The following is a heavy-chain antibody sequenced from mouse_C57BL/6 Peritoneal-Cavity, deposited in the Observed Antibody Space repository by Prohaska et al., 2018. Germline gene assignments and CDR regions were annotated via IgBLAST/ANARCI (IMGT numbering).Heavy chain of an antibody. CDR2: IDPNSGGT. CDR1: GYTFTSYW. V-gene: IGHV1-72*01. D-gene: IGHD2-4*01. Sequence: QVQLQQPGAELVKPGASVKLSCKASGYTFTSYWMHWVKQRPGRCLEWIGRIDPNSGGTKYNEKFKSKAALTVDKPSSTAYMQLSSLTSEDSAVYYSARTIGLRPYFDYWGQGTTLTVSS. J-gene: IGHJ2*01. CDR3: ARTIGLRPYFDY.